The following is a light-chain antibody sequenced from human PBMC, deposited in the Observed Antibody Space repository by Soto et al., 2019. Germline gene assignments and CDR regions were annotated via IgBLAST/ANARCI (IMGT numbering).Light chain of an antibody. CDR3: QQHYTTPWT. CDR2: WAS. J-gene: IGKJ1*01. V-gene: IGKV4-1*01. Sequence: DIVMTQSPESLAVSLGERATIKCNSSQSVLYSSNSKNYLAWHQQKPGQPPKMLIYWASTRKSGVPDRFSGSGSVTDFTLTISSLQAEDVAVYYCQQHYTTPWTFGQGTRVDLK. CDR1: QSVLYSSNSKNY.